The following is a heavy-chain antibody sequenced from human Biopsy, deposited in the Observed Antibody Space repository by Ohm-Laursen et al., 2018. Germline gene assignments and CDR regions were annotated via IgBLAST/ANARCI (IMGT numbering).Heavy chain of an antibody. V-gene: IGHV1-18*01. CDR2: ISSSNDST. Sequence: ASVKVSCKASGFIFTSYGLSWVRQAPGQGLEWMGWISSSNDSTNYAQKFQGRVTMTADTSTSTAYMELRSLRSDDTAVYYCARDFFDSSGYFYYYNGVDLWGQGTTVTASS. CDR3: ARDFFDSSGYFYYYNGVDL. D-gene: IGHD3-22*01. CDR1: GFIFTSYG. J-gene: IGHJ6*02.